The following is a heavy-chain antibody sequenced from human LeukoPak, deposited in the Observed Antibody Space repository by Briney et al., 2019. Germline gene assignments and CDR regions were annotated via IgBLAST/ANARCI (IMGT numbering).Heavy chain of an antibody. Sequence: GGSLRLSCAASGFTVSSNYMSWVRQAPGRGLEWVSVIYSGGSTYYADSVKGRFTISRDNSKNMLYLQMNSLRAEDTAVYYCARGSSSWSLGYWGQGTLVTVSS. D-gene: IGHD6-13*01. J-gene: IGHJ4*02. CDR1: GFTVSSNY. CDR2: IYSGGST. CDR3: ARGSSSWSLGY. V-gene: IGHV3-53*01.